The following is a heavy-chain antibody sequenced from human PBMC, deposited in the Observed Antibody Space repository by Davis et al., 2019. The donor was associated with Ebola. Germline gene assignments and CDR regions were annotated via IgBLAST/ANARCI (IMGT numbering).Heavy chain of an antibody. D-gene: IGHD6-19*01. Sequence: GESLKISCAASGFTFSSYWMSWVRQAPGKGLEWVANIKQDGSEKYYVDSVKGRFTISRDNAKNSLYLQMNSLRAEDTAVYYCARGSSGWYVGPDYWGQGTLVTVSS. J-gene: IGHJ4*02. CDR2: IKQDGSEK. CDR3: ARGSSGWYVGPDY. V-gene: IGHV3-7*01. CDR1: GFTFSSYW.